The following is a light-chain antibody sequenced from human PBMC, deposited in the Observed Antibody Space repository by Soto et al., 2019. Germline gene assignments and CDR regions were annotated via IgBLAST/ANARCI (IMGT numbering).Light chain of an antibody. CDR3: QQRSSWPWT. Sequence: EIVLTQSPGTLSLSPGERATLSCRASQNIGSTYLAWYQQKPGQAPRLLIYGASSRATGIPDRFGGSGSGTDLTITIDSLEPEDFALFYCQQRSSWPWTFGQGTKVDNK. CDR1: QNIGSTY. V-gene: IGKV3D-20*02. J-gene: IGKJ1*01. CDR2: GAS.